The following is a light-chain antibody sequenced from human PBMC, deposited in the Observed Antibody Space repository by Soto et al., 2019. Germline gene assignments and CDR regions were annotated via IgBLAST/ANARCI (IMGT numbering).Light chain of an antibody. V-gene: IGKV1-5*03. CDR3: QKYNSYSWT. CDR1: QTISSW. Sequence: IQRTQSPSTLSASLGDRVTITCRASQTISSWLAWYQQKPGKAPKLLIYKASTLKSGVPSRFSGSGSGTEFTLTISSLQPDDFATYYCQKYNSYSWTCGKGNTGAIK. J-gene: IGKJ1*01. CDR2: KAS.